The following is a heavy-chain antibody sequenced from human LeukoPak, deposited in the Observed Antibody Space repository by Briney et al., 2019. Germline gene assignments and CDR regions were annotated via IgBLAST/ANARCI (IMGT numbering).Heavy chain of an antibody. CDR2: IRCDGSNK. J-gene: IGHJ4*02. Sequence: GGSLRLSCAASGFTFSSYGMHWVRKAPGKGLEWVAFIRCDGSNKYYADSVKGRFTISRDNSKNTLYLQMNSLRAEDTAVYYCAKGGEWEPFDYWGQGTLVTVSS. V-gene: IGHV3-30*02. CDR1: GFTFSSYG. CDR3: AKGGEWEPFDY. D-gene: IGHD3-16*01.